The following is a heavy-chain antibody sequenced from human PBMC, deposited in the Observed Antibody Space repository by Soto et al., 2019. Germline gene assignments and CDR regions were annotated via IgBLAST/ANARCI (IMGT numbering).Heavy chain of an antibody. D-gene: IGHD1-1*01. CDR3: ASPLSTHYYYYYMDV. Sequence: ASVKVSCKASGGTFSSYTISWVRQAPGQGLEWMGRIIPILGIANYAQKFQGRVTITADKSTSTAYMELSSLRSEDTAVYYCASPLSTHYYYYYMDVWGKGTTVTVSS. V-gene: IGHV1-69*02. CDR1: GGTFSSYT. CDR2: IIPILGIA. J-gene: IGHJ6*03.